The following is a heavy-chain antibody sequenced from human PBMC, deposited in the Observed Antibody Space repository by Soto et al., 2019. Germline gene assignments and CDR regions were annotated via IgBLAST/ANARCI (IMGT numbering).Heavy chain of an antibody. CDR1: GGTFSSYA. Sequence: QVQLVQSGAEVKKPGSSVKVSCKASGGTFSSYAISWVRQAPGQGLEWMGGIIPIFGTANYAQKFQGRVTITADESTSTAYMELSSLRSEDTAVYYCAREGLAAARVFGWFDPWGQGNLVTVSS. CDR2: IIPIFGTA. CDR3: AREGLAAARVFGWFDP. V-gene: IGHV1-69*01. D-gene: IGHD6-13*01. J-gene: IGHJ5*02.